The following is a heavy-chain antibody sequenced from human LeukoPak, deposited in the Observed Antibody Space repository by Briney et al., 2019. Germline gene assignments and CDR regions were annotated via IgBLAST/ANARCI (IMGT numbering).Heavy chain of an antibody. V-gene: IGHV1-2*06. CDR1: GYTFTIYF. CDR2: IDPNSGGA. D-gene: IGHD6-19*01. CDR3: ARDRGGGWSYFDY. J-gene: IGHJ4*02. Sequence: GASVKVSCRTSGYTFTIYFLHWLRQAPGQGLEWMGRIDPNSGGALFAQNFKGRVTLTRDTSINTAYMELSSLRSDDTAMYYCARDRGGGWSYFDYWGQGTLVTVSS.